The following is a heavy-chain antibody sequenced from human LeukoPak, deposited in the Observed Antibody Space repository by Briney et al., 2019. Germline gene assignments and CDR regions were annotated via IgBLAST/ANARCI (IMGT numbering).Heavy chain of an antibody. Sequence: PGGSLRLSCAASGFSFSDYYMTWIQQAPGKGLEWVSYISGSPIYTNYADSVKGRFTISRDNAKKSLYLQMNSLRAEDTAVYYCARVVFGDSIPGYWGQGTLVTVSS. CDR1: GFSFSDYY. J-gene: IGHJ4*02. V-gene: IGHV3-11*05. CDR3: ARVVFGDSIPGY. CDR2: ISGSPIYT. D-gene: IGHD3-10*02.